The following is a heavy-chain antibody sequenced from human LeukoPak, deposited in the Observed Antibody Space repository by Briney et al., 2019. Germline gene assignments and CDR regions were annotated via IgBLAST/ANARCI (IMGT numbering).Heavy chain of an antibody. V-gene: IGHV4-39*07. Sequence: SETLSLTCTVSGGSISSSSYYWGWIRQPPGKGLEWIGEINHSGSTNYNPSLKSRVTISVDTSKNQFSLKLSSVTAADTAVYYCARGRPRYYYYYYGMDVWGQGTTVTVSS. CDR3: ARGRPRYYYYYYGMDV. D-gene: IGHD6-6*01. CDR1: GGSISSSSYY. CDR2: INHSGST. J-gene: IGHJ6*02.